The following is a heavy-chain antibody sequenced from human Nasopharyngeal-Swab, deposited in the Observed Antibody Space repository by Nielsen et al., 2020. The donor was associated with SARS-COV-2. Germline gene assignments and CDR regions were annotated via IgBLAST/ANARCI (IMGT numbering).Heavy chain of an antibody. J-gene: IGHJ4*02. D-gene: IGHD2-15*01. V-gene: IGHV1-2*06. CDR2: INPNSGGT. CDR1: GYTFTGYY. CDR3: ARDRTATNHFDY. Sequence: ASVKVSCKASGYTFTGYYMHWVRQAPGQGLEWMGRINPNSGGTNYAQKFQGRVTMTRDTSISTAYMELSRLRSDDTAVYYCARDRTATNHFDYWGQGTLVTVSS.